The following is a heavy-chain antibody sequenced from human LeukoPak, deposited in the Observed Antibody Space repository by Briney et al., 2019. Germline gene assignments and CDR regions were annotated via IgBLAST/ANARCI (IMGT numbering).Heavy chain of an antibody. V-gene: IGHV4-61*02. CDR2: IYTSGST. J-gene: IGHJ5*02. CDR3: ARGPLFDP. Sequence: SETLSLTCTVSGGSISSGSYYWSWIRQPAGKGLEWIGRIYTSGSTNYNPSLKSRVTISVDTSKNQFSLKLSSVTAADTAVYYCARGPLFDPWGQGTLVTVSS. CDR1: GGSISSGSYY.